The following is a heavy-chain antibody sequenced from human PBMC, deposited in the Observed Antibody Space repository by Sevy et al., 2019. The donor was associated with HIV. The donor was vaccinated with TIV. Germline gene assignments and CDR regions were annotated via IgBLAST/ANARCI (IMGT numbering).Heavy chain of an antibody. CDR1: GGSISSGNW. V-gene: IGHV4-4*02. Sequence: SETLSLTCAVFGGSISSGNWWSWFRQPPGKGLEWIGEVYHSGTTNYNPSLKSRLTISVDKSKNQFSLKLSSVTAADTAVYYCVRGPYGGGTYFDFWGQGTLVTVSS. J-gene: IGHJ4*02. CDR3: VRGPYGGGTYFDF. D-gene: IGHD4-17*01. CDR2: VYHSGTT.